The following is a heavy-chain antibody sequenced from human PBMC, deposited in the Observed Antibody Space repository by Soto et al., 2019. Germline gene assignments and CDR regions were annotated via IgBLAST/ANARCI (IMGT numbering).Heavy chain of an antibody. J-gene: IGHJ4*02. V-gene: IGHV1-3*01. CDR3: TRDLNGGNPFDY. CDR1: GYTLRNYA. CDR2: IDPASGRA. D-gene: IGHD2-8*01. Sequence: QVQLVQSGAEVKKPGASVRVSCKPSGYTLRNYAIHWVRQAAGQSLEWLAWIDPASGRATYSQKVQGRISVTRDNSATSFSMNLTGLTSEDTAGSFCTRDLNGGNPFDYWGQGALVIVSS.